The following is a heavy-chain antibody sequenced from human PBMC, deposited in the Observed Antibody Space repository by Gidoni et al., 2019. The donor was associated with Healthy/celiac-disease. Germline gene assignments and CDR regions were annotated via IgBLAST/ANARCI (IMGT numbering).Heavy chain of an antibody. V-gene: IGHV1-69*01. Sequence: HVQLVQSAAEVKKPGSSVKVSSKASGGPSISSAISWVRQAPGQGLEWMGGIIPIFGTADYAQKFQGRVTITADESTSTAYMELSSLRSEDTAVYYCASIGVEMATIWYFDYWGQGTLVTVSS. D-gene: IGHD5-12*01. CDR2: IIPIFGTA. J-gene: IGHJ4*02. CDR3: ASIGVEMATIWYFDY. CDR1: GGPSISSA.